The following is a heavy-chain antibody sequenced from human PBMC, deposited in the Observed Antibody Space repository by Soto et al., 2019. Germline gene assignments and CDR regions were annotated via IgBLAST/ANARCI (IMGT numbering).Heavy chain of an antibody. CDR1: GGSISSGGYS. V-gene: IGHV4-30-2*01. CDR2: IYHSGST. J-gene: IGHJ4*02. Sequence: SETLSLTCAVSGGSISSGGYSWSWIRQPPGKGLEWIGYIYHSGSTYYNPSLKSRVTISVDRSKNQFSLKLSSVTAADTAVYYCARGYYDSSGYYHHLDYWGQGTLVTVSS. D-gene: IGHD3-22*01. CDR3: ARGYYDSSGYYHHLDY.